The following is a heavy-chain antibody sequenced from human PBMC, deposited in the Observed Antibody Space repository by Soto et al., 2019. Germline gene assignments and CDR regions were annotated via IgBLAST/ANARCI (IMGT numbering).Heavy chain of an antibody. V-gene: IGHV4-39*01. CDR3: ARPNYYDFWSGGGAEEIWFDP. Sequence: SETLSLTCTVSGGSISSSSYYWGWIRQPPGKGLEWIGSIYYSGSTYYNPSLKSRVTISVDTSKNQFSLKLSSVTAADTAVYYCARPNYYDFWSGGGAEEIWFDPWGQGTLVTVSS. CDR1: GGSISSSSYY. D-gene: IGHD3-3*01. CDR2: IYYSGST. J-gene: IGHJ5*02.